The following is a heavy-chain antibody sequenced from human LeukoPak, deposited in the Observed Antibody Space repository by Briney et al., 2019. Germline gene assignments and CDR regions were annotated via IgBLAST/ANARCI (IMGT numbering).Heavy chain of an antibody. Sequence: PGGSLRLSCAASGFTFSSYAMHWVRQAPGKGLEWVAVISYDGSNKYYADSVKGRFTISRDNSKNTLYLQMNSLRAEDTAVYYCAQGVRSGTIFGVVNNPPNYGMDVWGQGTTVTVSS. CDR3: AQGVRSGTIFGVVNNPPNYGMDV. CDR1: GFTFSSYA. CDR2: ISYDGSNK. V-gene: IGHV3-30-3*01. J-gene: IGHJ6*02. D-gene: IGHD3-3*01.